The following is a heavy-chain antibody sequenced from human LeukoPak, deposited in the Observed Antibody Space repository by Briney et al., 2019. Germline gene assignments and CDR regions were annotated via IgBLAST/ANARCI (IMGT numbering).Heavy chain of an antibody. CDR1: GDSINSNAYY. V-gene: IGHV4-61*02. CDR2: ISSSGST. CDR3: ARGPYSYDSSGAFDT. Sequence: PPDTLTLSCSVSGDSINSNAYYWSWIRQPAGKGLEWIGRISSSGSTNYNPSLKSRVTISVDTSKNQFSLKLSSVTAADTAVYFCARGPYSYDSSGAFDTWGQGTMVTVSS. J-gene: IGHJ3*02. D-gene: IGHD3-22*01.